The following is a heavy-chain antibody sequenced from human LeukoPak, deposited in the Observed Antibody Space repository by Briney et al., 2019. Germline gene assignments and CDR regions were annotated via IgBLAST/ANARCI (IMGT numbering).Heavy chain of an antibody. V-gene: IGHV4-39*01. D-gene: IGHD2-15*01. CDR3: ARQAAYCSSGSCYPDWFDP. CDR1: SGSISSISYS. Sequence: PSETLSLTCTVSSGSISSISYSWGWIRQPPGKGLESIGSIYYTGSTYYNPSLKSRVTISVDTSKNQFSLKLSSVTAADTAVYYCARQAAYCSSGSCYPDWFDPWGQGTLVTVSS. J-gene: IGHJ5*02. CDR2: IYYTGST.